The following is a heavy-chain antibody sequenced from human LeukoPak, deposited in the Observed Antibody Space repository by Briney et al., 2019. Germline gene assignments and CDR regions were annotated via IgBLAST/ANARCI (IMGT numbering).Heavy chain of an antibody. V-gene: IGHV1-69*01. CDR3: ARDYDSSGYVFDY. D-gene: IGHD3-22*01. CDR2: IIPIFGTA. CDR1: GGTFSSYA. Sequence: SVKVSCKASGGTFSSYAISWVRQAPGQGLEWMGGIIPIFGTANYAQRFQGRVTITADESTSTAYMELSSLRSEDTAVYYCARDYDSSGYVFDYWGQGTLVTVSS. J-gene: IGHJ4*02.